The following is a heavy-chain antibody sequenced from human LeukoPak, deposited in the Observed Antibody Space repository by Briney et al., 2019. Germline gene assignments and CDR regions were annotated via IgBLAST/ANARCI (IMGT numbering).Heavy chain of an antibody. D-gene: IGHD2-21*01. CDR2: IKEDGSEK. V-gene: IGHV3-7*01. J-gene: IGHJ4*02. Sequence: PGGILRLSCAASGFSFRSCWMSWVRQAPGKGLEWVANIKEDGSEKYCVDSVKGRFTISRDNAENALYLQMNSLRAEDTAVYYCARVAWPHYFDYWGQGTLVTVSS. CDR1: GFSFRSCW. CDR3: ARVAWPHYFDY.